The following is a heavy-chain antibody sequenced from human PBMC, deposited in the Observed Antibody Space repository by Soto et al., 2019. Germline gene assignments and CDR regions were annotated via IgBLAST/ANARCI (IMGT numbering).Heavy chain of an antibody. CDR1: GFTFSNYA. V-gene: IGHV3-30-3*01. CDR3: ARDRVYYYDNSGYYNFDY. CDR2: VSYDGSKQ. Sequence: QVQLVESGGGVVQPGRSLRVSCAASGFTFSNYAMHWVRQAPGKGLEWVAVVSYDGSKQFYPDSVEGRFTISRDSSKSTLYLHMDNLRDEDTAVYYCARDRVYYYDNSGYYNFDYWGQGTLVTVSS. D-gene: IGHD3-22*01. J-gene: IGHJ4*02.